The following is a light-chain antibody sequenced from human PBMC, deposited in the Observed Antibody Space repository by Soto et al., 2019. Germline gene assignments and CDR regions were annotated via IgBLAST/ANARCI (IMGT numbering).Light chain of an antibody. CDR3: QQSYSTPLT. J-gene: IGKJ4*01. Sequence: DIQMTQSPSSLSASVGDRVTITCRASQSINTYLNWYQQKPGKAPNLLIHAASTLQSGVPSRFSGSGSGTDFTLTINSLQPEDFVIYYCQQSYSTPLTFGGGTKGDIK. CDR1: QSINTY. CDR2: AAS. V-gene: IGKV1-39*01.